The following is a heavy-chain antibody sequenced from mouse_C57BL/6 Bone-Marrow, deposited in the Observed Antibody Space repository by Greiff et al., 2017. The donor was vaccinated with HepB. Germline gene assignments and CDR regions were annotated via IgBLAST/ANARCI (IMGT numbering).Heavy chain of an antibody. D-gene: IGHD2-2*01. Sequence: VQLQQSGPELVKPGASVKISCKASGYSFTGYYMNWVKQSPEKSLEWIGEINPSTGGTTYNQKFKAKATLTVDKSSSTAYMQHKSLTSEDSAVYYCARVDGYDRYFDVWGTGTTVTVSS. CDR3: ARVDGYDRYFDV. V-gene: IGHV1-42*01. CDR1: GYSFTGYY. CDR2: INPSTGGT. J-gene: IGHJ1*03.